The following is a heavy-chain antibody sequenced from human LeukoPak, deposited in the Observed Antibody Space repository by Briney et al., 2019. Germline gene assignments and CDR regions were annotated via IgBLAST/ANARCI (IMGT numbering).Heavy chain of an antibody. CDR2: ISSSSRYI. J-gene: IGHJ4*02. Sequence: KAGGSLRLSCAASGFTFSSYSMNWVRLAPGKGLEWVSSISSSSRYIYYADSVKGRFTISRDNAKNSLYLQMNSLRAEDTAVYYCARGGSDILTQHDYWGQGTLVTVSS. CDR1: GFTFSSYS. CDR3: ARGGSDILTQHDY. D-gene: IGHD3-9*01. V-gene: IGHV3-21*01.